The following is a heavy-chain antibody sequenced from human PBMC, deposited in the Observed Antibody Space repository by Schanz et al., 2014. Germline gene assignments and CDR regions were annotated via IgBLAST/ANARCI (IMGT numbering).Heavy chain of an antibody. D-gene: IGHD2-2*01. V-gene: IGHV4-30-4*07. CDR2: IYYSGST. CDR3: AGGYCTSTSCRYSAFDI. CDR1: GGSISSGGYS. Sequence: QVQLQESGPGLVKPSQTLSLTCAVSGGSISSGGYSWNWIRQPPGKGLEWIVYIYYSGSTYYNPSLKSRVTISVDTSKNQFSLKLTSVTAADTAVYYCAGGYCTSTSCRYSAFDIWGQGTMVTVSS. J-gene: IGHJ3*02.